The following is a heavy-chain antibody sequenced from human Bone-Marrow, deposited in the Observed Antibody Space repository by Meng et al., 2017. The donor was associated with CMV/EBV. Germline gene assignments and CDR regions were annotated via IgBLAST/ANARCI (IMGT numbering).Heavy chain of an antibody. CDR3: ARFGPGYSSGWSFFDY. CDR2: ISSSSSYI. D-gene: IGHD6-19*01. CDR1: GFTFSSYS. J-gene: IGHJ4*02. V-gene: IGHV3-21*01. Sequence: GESLKISCAASGFTFSSYSMNWVRQAPGKGLEWVSSISSSSSYIYYADSVKGRFTISRDNAKNSLYLQMNSLRAEDTAVYYCARFGPGYSSGWSFFDYWGQRTLVTVSS.